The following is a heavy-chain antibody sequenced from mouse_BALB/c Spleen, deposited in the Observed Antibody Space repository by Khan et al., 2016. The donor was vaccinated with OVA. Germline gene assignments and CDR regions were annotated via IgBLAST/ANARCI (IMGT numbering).Heavy chain of an antibody. V-gene: IGHV5-6*01. CDR2: INSDGGYT. CDR3: ASHVTGSFAY. Sequence: EVELVESGGDLVKPGGSLRLSCAASGYTFSAYCMAWVRQAPDKRLEWVATINSDGGYTYYPETVKGRFTISRNNAANTLSLQMSSLTSEDTAIYYCASHVTGSFAYWGQGTLVTVSA. D-gene: IGHD4-1*01. CDR1: GYTFSAYC. J-gene: IGHJ3*01.